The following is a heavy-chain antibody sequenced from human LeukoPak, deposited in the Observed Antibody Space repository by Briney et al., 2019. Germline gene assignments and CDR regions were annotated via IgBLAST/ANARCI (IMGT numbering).Heavy chain of an antibody. CDR2: INHGGST. CDR1: GASFSGYY. CDR3: ARGSSPPAARGLFDY. J-gene: IGHJ4*02. V-gene: IGHV4-34*01. Sequence: PSESLSLTCAVYGASFSGYYWSWIRQPPGKGLEWIGEINHGGSTNYNPSLKSRVSISGDTSKNQFSLKLSSVTAADTAVYYCARGSSPPAARGLFDYWGEGTLVTVSA. D-gene: IGHD2-2*01.